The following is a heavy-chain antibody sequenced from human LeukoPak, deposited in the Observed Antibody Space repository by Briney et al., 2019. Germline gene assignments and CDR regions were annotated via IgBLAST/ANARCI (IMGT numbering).Heavy chain of an antibody. CDR2: ISYDGSNK. CDR3: ARGAEFDY. D-gene: IGHD1-14*01. J-gene: IGHJ4*02. Sequence: GGSLRLSCAASGFTFSSYAMHWVRQAPGKGLEWVAVISYDGSNKYYADSVKGRFTISRDNSKNTLYLRMNSLRAEDTPVYYCARGAEFDYWGQGTLVTVSS. CDR1: GFTFSSYA. V-gene: IGHV3-30*01.